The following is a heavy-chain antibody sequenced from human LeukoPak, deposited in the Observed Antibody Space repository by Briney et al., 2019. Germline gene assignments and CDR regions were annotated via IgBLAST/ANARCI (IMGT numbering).Heavy chain of an antibody. CDR1: GFTVSSYY. D-gene: IGHD1-26*01. CDR3: ARPRSTVGVTGLDC. CDR2: IYSSGGT. J-gene: IGHJ4*02. V-gene: IGHV3-66*04. Sequence: GGSLILSCAASGFTVSSYYMSWVRQAPGKGLEWVSIIYSSGGTYYADSARGRFTISRDSFKNTLYLQMNSLRAEDTAVYYCARPRSTVGVTGLDCWGQGTLVTVSA.